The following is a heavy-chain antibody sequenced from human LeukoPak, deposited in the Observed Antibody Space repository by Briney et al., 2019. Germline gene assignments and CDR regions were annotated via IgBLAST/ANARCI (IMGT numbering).Heavy chain of an antibody. D-gene: IGHD3-22*01. J-gene: IGHJ4*02. CDR3: ARGTYYYDSSGSLYFDY. Sequence: GGSLRLSCAASGFTFSSYGMHWVRQAPGKGLERVAVLWYDGSNKYYADSVKGRFTISRDNSKNTLYLQMNSLRAEDTAVYYCARGTYYYDSSGSLYFDYWGQGTLVTVSS. CDR2: LWYDGSNK. V-gene: IGHV3-33*01. CDR1: GFTFSSYG.